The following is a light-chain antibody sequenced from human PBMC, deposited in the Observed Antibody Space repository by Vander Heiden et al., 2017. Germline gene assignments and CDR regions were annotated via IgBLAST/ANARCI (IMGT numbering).Light chain of an antibody. CDR3: QQGYNTPLT. CDR2: ASS. J-gene: IGKJ4*01. V-gene: IGKV1-39*01. CDR1: QSISSY. Sequence: DIQMTQSPSSLSVSVGDRVTITCRASQSISSYLNWDQQKPGKAPKLLIYASSSLQSGVPSRFSGSGSGTDFTLTISSLQPEDFATYYCQQGYNTPLTFGGGTKVDIK.